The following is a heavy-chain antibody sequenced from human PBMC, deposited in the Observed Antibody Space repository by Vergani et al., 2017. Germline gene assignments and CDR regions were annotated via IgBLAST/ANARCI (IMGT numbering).Heavy chain of an antibody. Sequence: QVQLVESGGGVVQPGGSLRLSCAASGFTFSSYGMHWVRQAPGKGLEWVAGIWYDGSKKYYADSVKVRFTIARDNSKNTLYLQMNSLRAEDTAVYYCAKGRHFVGATGVSDVWGQGTTVTVSS. V-gene: IGHV3-33*06. CDR3: AKGRHFVGATGVSDV. CDR1: GFTFSSYG. CDR2: IWYDGSKK. J-gene: IGHJ6*02. D-gene: IGHD1-26*01.